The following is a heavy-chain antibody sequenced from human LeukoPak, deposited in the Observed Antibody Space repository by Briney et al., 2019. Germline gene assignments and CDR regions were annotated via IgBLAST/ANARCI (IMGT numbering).Heavy chain of an antibody. CDR2: INHSGST. CDR1: GGSFSGYY. J-gene: IGHJ4*02. CDR3: ARVAPCSGGSCYVGFDY. D-gene: IGHD2-15*01. V-gene: IGHV4-34*01. Sequence: SETLSLTCAVYGGSFSGYYWSWIRQPPGKGLEWIGEINHSGSTNYNPSLKSRVTISVDTSKNQFSLKLSSVTAADTAVYYCARVAPCSGGSCYVGFDYWGQGTLVTVSS.